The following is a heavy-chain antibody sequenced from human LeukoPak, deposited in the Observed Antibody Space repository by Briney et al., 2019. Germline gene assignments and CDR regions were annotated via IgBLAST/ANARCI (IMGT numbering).Heavy chain of an antibody. J-gene: IGHJ4*02. V-gene: IGHV3-33*01. D-gene: IGHD3-22*01. CDR2: IWYDGSNK. CDR1: GFTFSSYG. CDR3: AREDDSSGSYPDY. Sequence: GRSLRLSCAAFGFTFSSYGMHWVRQAPGKGLEWVAVIWYDGSNKYYADSVKGRFTISRDNSKNTLYLQMNSLRAEDTAVYYCAREDDSSGSYPDYWGQGTLVTVSS.